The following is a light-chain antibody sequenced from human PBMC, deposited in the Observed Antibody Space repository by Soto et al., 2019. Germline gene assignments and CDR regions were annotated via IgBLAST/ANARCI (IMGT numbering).Light chain of an antibody. CDR1: QSIRTS. J-gene: IGKJ5*01. CDR2: DAS. Sequence: EDVFTQSLATLALSPGERATLSCRASQSIRTSLAWYQQKPGQAPRLVIFDASNRANGVPARFGGSGSGTDFTLTINSLEPEDFAVYYCQQRNVWPPITFGQGTRLEIK. CDR3: QQRNVWPPIT. V-gene: IGKV3-11*01.